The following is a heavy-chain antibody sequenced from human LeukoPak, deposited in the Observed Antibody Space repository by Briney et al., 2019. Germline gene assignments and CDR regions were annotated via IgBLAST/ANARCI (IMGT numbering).Heavy chain of an antibody. Sequence: ASVTVSFKASGYTFTIYAMHRVRQAPGQRLEWMGWINAGNGNTKYSQEFQGRVTITRDTSASTAYMELSSLRSEDMAVYYCARGPVDCSGGSCYSVWFDPWGQGTLVTVSS. J-gene: IGHJ5*02. V-gene: IGHV1-3*03. CDR3: ARGPVDCSGGSCYSVWFDP. CDR2: INAGNGNT. CDR1: GYTFTIYA. D-gene: IGHD2-15*01.